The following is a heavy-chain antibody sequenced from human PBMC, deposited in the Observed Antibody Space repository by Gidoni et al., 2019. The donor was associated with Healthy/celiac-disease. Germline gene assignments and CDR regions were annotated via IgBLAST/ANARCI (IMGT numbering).Heavy chain of an antibody. CDR2: MNPNSGNT. Sequence: SCKASGYTFTSYDINWVRQATGQGLEWMGWMNPNSGNTGYAQKFQGRVTMTRNTSISTAYMELSSLRSEDTAVYYCARSGAVDFWFGEFWFDPWGQGTLVTVSS. CDR1: GYTFTSYD. D-gene: IGHD3-10*01. V-gene: IGHV1-8*01. CDR3: ARSGAVDFWFGEFWFDP. J-gene: IGHJ5*02.